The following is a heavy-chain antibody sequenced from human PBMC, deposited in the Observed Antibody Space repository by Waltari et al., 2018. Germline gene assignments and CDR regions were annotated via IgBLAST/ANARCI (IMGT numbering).Heavy chain of an antibody. Sequence: QVQLQESGPGLVKPSQTLSLTCTVSGGSISSGSYYWSWIRQPAGKGLEWIGRIYTSGGTNYNPSLKSRVTISVDTSKNQFSLKLSSVTAADTAVYYCARDHVGVVLSGYYYYGMDVWGQGTTVTVSS. CDR3: ARDHVGVVLSGYYYYGMDV. V-gene: IGHV4-61*02. CDR2: IYTSGGT. J-gene: IGHJ6*02. CDR1: GGSISSGSYY. D-gene: IGHD2-21*01.